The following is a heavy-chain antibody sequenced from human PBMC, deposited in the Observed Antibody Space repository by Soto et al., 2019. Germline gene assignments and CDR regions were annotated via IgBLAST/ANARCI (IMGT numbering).Heavy chain of an antibody. J-gene: IGHJ5*02. V-gene: IGHV4-59*08. CDR2: IYYSGST. D-gene: IGHD3-3*01. Sequence: SETLSLTCTVSGGSISSYYWSWIRQPPGKGLEWIGYIYYSGSTNYNPSLKSRVTISVGTSKNQFSLKLSSVTAADTAVYYCARHTHPDFWSGYYKGNWFDPWGQGTLXTVSS. CDR1: GGSISSYY. CDR3: ARHTHPDFWSGYYKGNWFDP.